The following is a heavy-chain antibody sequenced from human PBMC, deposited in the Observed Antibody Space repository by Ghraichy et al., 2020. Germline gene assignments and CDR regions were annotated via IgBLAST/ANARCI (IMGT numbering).Heavy chain of an antibody. V-gene: IGHV4-59*08. CDR3: STLGYSLSWYFFDN. Sequence: SETLSLTCNVSGGSISSYYWSWIRQPPGKGLQWIGFIYYSGSTSYNPSLNSRVTISVDTSKNQLSLELSSVTAADTAVYYCSTLGYSLSWYFFDNCGQGTLVTVSS. CDR1: GGSISSYY. CDR2: IYYSGST. D-gene: IGHD6-13*01. J-gene: IGHJ4*02.